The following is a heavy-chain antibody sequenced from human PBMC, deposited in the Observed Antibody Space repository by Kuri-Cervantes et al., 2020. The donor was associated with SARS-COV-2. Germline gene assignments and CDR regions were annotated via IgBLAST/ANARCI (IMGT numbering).Heavy chain of an antibody. CDR1: GFTFSSYA. V-gene: IGHV3-23*01. D-gene: IGHD3-3*01. J-gene: IGHJ6*02. CDR3: AKDRDPYYDFWSVYTPAGGYYGMDV. Sequence: GESLKISCEASGFTFSSYAMSWVRQAPVKGLECVSAISGSGGSTYYADSGKGRFTIVRDNSKNTPYLQMNSLIAEDTAVYCCAKDRDPYYDFWSVYTPAGGYYGMDVWGQGTTVTVSS. CDR2: ISGSGGST.